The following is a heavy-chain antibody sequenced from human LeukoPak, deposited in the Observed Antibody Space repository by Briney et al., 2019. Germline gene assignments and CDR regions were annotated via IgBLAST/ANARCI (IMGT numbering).Heavy chain of an antibody. J-gene: IGHJ4*02. Sequence: GWVTISADKSISTAYLQWSSLKASDTAMYYCARSGWRTPYYFDYWGQGTLVTVSS. D-gene: IGHD6-19*01. V-gene: IGHV5-51*01. CDR3: ARSGWRTPYYFDY.